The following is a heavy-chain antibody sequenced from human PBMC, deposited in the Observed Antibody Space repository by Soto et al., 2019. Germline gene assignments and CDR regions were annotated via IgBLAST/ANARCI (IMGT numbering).Heavy chain of an antibody. J-gene: IGHJ3*02. CDR1: GFTSSSFV. CDR2: ISSDGNNQ. D-gene: IGHD3-10*01. Sequence: QVQLVESGGGVVQPGRSLRLSCAASGFTSSSFVIHWVRQAPGKGLEWLAVISSDGNNQYYADSVKGRFTISRDNSKNTLYSQANSLRAVDTAVYFCAKERGVLDAFDIWGQGTMVTVSS. CDR3: AKERGVLDAFDI. V-gene: IGHV3-30*18.